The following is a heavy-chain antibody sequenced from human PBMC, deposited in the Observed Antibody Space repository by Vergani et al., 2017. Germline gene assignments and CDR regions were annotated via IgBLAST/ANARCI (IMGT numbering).Heavy chain of an antibody. D-gene: IGHD1-1*01. CDR3: ARHTTYTDS. CDR1: EYSFGNYW. J-gene: IGHJ4*02. CDR2: IYPADSDT. V-gene: IGHV5-51*01. Sequence: EVELVQSGPEMRKPGESLKISCNGSEYSFGNYWMGWVRQMPGKGLEWMGIIYPADSDTIYNPSFQGQVTISADKSISTAFLQWDSLKASDTALYYCARHTTYTDSWGQGTLVTVSS.